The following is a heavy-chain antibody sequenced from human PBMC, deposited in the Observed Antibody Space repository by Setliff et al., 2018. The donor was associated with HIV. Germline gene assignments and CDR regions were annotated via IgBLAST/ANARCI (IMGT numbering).Heavy chain of an antibody. D-gene: IGHD2-15*01. CDR3: ARAGVVEGYYYYYYMDV. CDR1: GFTFDSYS. Sequence: GGSLRLSCATSGFTFDSYSIIWVSQAPGKGLEWVSYISGLGGGTIYYADSVRGRFTISRDDAEKSVYLQMNSLRAEDTAVYYCARAGVVEGYYYYYYMDVWGKGTTVTVSS. CDR2: ISGLGGGTI. V-gene: IGHV3-48*01. J-gene: IGHJ6*03.